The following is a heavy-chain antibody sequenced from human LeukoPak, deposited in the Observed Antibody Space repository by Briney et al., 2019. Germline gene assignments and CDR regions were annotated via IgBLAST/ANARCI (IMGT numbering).Heavy chain of an antibody. J-gene: IGHJ4*02. CDR1: GYTFTSYY. Sequence: ASVKVSCKASGYTFTSYYMNWVRQAPGQGLEWMGIINPNGGSTSYAQKFQGRVTMARATSTSTVYMALSSLRSEDTAVYYCARAANMFGDEFDYWGQGTLVTVSS. CDR2: INPNGGST. V-gene: IGHV1-46*01. CDR3: ARAANMFGDEFDY. D-gene: IGHD3-10*02.